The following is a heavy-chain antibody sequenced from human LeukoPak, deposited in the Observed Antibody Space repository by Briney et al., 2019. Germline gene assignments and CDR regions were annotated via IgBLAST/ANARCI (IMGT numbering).Heavy chain of an antibody. V-gene: IGHV3-7*01. CDR3: ARVVGGCWYFDY. Sequence: PGGSLRLSCAASRFTSSSYWMGWVRQAAGKGLEWVANIKQDGREKYYVDSVKGRFTKSRDNAKNSLYMQMNSLRAEDTAVYYCARVVGGCWYFDYWGQGTLVTVSS. D-gene: IGHD2-15*01. CDR2: IKQDGREK. CDR1: RFTSSSYW. J-gene: IGHJ4*02.